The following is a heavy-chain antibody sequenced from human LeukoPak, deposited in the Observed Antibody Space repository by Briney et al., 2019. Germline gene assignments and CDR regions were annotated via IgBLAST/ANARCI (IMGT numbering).Heavy chain of an antibody. CDR2: ISSSSSYI. CDR3: ARGEDDIVATSYFGY. V-gene: IGHV3-21*01. CDR1: GFTFSSYS. J-gene: IGHJ4*02. Sequence: GGSLRLSCAASGFTFSSYSMNWARQAPGKGLEWVSSISSSSSYIYYADSVKGRFTISRDNAKNSLYLQMNSLRAEDTAVYYCARGEDDIVATSYFGYWGQGTLVTVSS. D-gene: IGHD5-12*01.